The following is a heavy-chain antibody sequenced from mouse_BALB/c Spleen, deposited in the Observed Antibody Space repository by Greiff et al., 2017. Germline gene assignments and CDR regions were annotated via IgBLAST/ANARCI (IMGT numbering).Heavy chain of an antibody. CDR2: INPSSGYT. V-gene: IGHV1-4*01. CDR3: ARGGVYGNYAMDY. CDR1: GYTFTSYT. J-gene: IGHJ4*01. D-gene: IGHD2-1*01. Sequence: QVQLQQSGAELARPGASVTMSCKASGYTFTSYTMHWVKQRPGQGLEWIGYINPSSGYTNYNQKFKDKATLTADKSSSTAYMQLSSLTSEDSAVYYCARGGVYGNYAMDYWGQGTSVTVSS.